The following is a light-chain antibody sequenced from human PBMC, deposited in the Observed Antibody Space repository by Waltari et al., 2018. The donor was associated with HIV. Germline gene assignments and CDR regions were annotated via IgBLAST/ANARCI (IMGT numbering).Light chain of an antibody. V-gene: IGKV3-11*01. CDR1: QSVNTY. Sequence: EIVLTQSPATLSLSPGERATLSCRASQSVNTYLAWYQQKPGQAPRLLIYDASNRATGVRARFSGSGSGTDFTLTISSLEPEDFAVYYGQQRSNWPPEITFGQGTRLEIK. CDR3: QQRSNWPPEIT. J-gene: IGKJ5*01. CDR2: DAS.